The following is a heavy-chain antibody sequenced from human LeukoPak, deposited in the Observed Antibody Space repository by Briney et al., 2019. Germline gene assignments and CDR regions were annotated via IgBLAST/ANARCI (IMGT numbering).Heavy chain of an antibody. J-gene: IGHJ4*02. D-gene: IGHD3-22*01. CDR2: ISSSGSTI. V-gene: IGHV3-48*03. Sequence: PGGSLRLSCAASGFTLSSYEMNWVRQAPGKGLEWVSYISSSGSTIYYADSVKGRFTISRDNAKNSLYLQMNSLRAEDTAVYYCARVSYYYDSSGCDYWGQGTLATVSS. CDR3: ARVSYYYDSSGCDY. CDR1: GFTLSSYE.